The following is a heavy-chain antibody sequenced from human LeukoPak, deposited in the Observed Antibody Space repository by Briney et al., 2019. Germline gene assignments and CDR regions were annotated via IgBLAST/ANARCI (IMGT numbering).Heavy chain of an antibody. CDR3: ARYCSGGNCYSGLVY. J-gene: IGHJ4*02. V-gene: IGHV3-23*01. CDR1: GFTFSTYA. D-gene: IGHD2-15*01. CDR2: IRGSGGST. Sequence: GGSLRLSCAASGFTFSTYAMTWVRQAPGRGLEWVSTIRGSGGSTYCADSVKGRFTISRDISKNTLYLQMNNLRAEDTAVYYCARYCSGGNCYSGLVYWGQGTLVAVSS.